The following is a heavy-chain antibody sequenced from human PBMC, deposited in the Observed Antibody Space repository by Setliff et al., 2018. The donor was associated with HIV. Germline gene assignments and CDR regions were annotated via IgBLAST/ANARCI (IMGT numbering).Heavy chain of an antibody. Sequence: GGSLRLSCVVSGFSFSNFWMSWVRQTPGKGLESLAIISTDGSNKQYLNSVRGRFTISRDNAKNSLFLQMDNLRVEDTGIYFCAKFRNRDLDYWGQGTPVTVPQ. D-gene: IGHD1-1*01. CDR3: AKFRNRDLDY. CDR2: ISTDGSNK. J-gene: IGHJ4*02. V-gene: IGHV3-7*01. CDR1: GFSFSNFW.